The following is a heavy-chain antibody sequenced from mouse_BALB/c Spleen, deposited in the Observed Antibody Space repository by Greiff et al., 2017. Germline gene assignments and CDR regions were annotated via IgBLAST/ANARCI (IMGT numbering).Heavy chain of an antibody. J-gene: IGHJ4*01. V-gene: IGHV4-1*02. CDR2: INPDSSTI. CDR1: GFDFSRYW. Sequence: EVQGVESGGGLVQPGGSLKLSCAASGFDFSRYWMSWVRQAPGKGLEWIGEINPDSSTINYTPSLKDKFIISRDNAKNTLYLQMSKVRSEDTALYYCARPGSSYAMDYWGQGTSVTVSS. CDR3: ARPGSSYAMDY. D-gene: IGHD1-1*01.